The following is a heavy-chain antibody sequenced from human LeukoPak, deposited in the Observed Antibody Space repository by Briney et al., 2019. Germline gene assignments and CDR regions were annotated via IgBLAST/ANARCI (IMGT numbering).Heavy chain of an antibody. CDR3: ARGIWSRTVSSYYFDY. J-gene: IGHJ4*02. Sequence: ASVKVSCKASGFTFTNYAMQWVRRAPGQRLEWMGWINAGNGHTRYSQRFQGRVTITRDTSATTAYMEVTSLRSEDTAVYYCARGIWSRTVSSYYFDYWGQGTLVTVSS. CDR2: INAGNGHT. D-gene: IGHD3-3*01. V-gene: IGHV1-3*01. CDR1: GFTFTNYA.